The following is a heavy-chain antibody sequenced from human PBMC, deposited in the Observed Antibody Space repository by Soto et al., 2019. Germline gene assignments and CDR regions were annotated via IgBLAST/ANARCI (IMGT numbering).Heavy chain of an antibody. J-gene: IGHJ4*02. Sequence: QVQLVQSGAEVKKPGASVKVSCKTSGYTFTNFGLSWVRQAPGQGLEWMGWISAYNGNTNYAQNFQGRVTMTTDTSTRTAYMEMRSLRSDDTAVYYCAGGGTPIDYWGQGTLVTVSS. CDR1: GYTFTNFG. CDR2: ISAYNGNT. CDR3: AGGGTPIDY. D-gene: IGHD3-16*01. V-gene: IGHV1-18*01.